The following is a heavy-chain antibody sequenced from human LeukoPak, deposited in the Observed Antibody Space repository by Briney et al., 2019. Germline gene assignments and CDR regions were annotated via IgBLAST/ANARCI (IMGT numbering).Heavy chain of an antibody. D-gene: IGHD2-15*01. CDR2: IWYDGSNK. CDR1: GFTFSSYG. Sequence: GGSLRLSCAASGFTFSSYGMHWVRQAPGKGLEWVAVIWYDGSNKYYADSVKGRFTISRDNSKNTLYLQMNSLRAEDTAVYYCARTPNGVVVVAAISFDYWGQGTLVTVSS. V-gene: IGHV3-33*01. J-gene: IGHJ4*02. CDR3: ARTPNGVVVVAAISFDY.